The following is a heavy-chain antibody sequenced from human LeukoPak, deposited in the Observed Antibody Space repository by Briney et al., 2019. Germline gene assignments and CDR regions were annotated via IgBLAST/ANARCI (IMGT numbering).Heavy chain of an antibody. Sequence: GESLKISCKGSGYSFTSYWIGWVRQMPGKGLEWMGIIYTGDSDTRYSASFQGQVTISADKSISTAYLQWSSLKASDTAMYYCARRGYCSSTSCYTTLGPDYWGQGTLVTVSS. J-gene: IGHJ4*02. V-gene: IGHV5-51*01. D-gene: IGHD2-2*02. CDR3: ARRGYCSSTSCYTTLGPDY. CDR2: IYTGDSDT. CDR1: GYSFTSYW.